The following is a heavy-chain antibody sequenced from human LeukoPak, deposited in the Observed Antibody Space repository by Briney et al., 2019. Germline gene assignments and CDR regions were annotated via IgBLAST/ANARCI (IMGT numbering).Heavy chain of an antibody. V-gene: IGHV1-46*01. CDR3: ARELVTLLWFGERSNNWFDP. CDR2: INPSGGST. Sequence: GASVKVSCKASGYTFTSYYMHWVRQAPGQGLEWMGIINPSGGSTSYAQKFQGRVTMTRDTSTSTAYMELRSLRSDDTAVYYCARELVTLLWFGERSNNWFDPWGQGTLVTVSS. D-gene: IGHD3-10*01. J-gene: IGHJ5*02. CDR1: GYTFTSYY.